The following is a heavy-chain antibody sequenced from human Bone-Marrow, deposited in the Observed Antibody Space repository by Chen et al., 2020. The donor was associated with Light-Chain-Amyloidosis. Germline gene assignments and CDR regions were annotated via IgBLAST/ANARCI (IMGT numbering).Heavy chain of an antibody. CDR2: INHSGST. V-gene: IGHV4-34*01. D-gene: IGHD1-26*01. J-gene: IGHJ4*02. CDR3: ARGSVEVGATPFGY. CDR1: GGSFSGYY. Sequence: QVQLQQWGAGLLKPSETLSLTCAVYGGSFSGYYWSWIRQPPGKGLEWIGEINHSGSTNYNPSLKSRVTISVDTSKNQFSLKLSSVTAADTAVYYCARGSVEVGATPFGYWGQGTLVTVSS.